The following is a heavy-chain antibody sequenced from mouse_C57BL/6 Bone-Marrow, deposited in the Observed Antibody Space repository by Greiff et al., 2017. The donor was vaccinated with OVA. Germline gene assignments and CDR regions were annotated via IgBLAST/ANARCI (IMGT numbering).Heavy chain of an antibody. Sequence: EVQRVESGGGLVKPGGSLKLSCAASGFTFSSYTMSWVRQTPEKRLEWVATISGGGGNTYYPDSVKGRFTISRDNAKNTLYLQMSSLRSEDTALYYCARQAGYAMDYWGQGTSVTVSS. CDR3: ARQAGYAMDY. J-gene: IGHJ4*01. V-gene: IGHV5-9*01. CDR1: GFTFSSYT. CDR2: ISGGGGNT.